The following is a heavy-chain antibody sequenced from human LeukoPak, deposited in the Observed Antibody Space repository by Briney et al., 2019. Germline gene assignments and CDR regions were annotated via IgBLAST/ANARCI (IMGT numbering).Heavy chain of an antibody. V-gene: IGHV3-53*01. CDR3: ARVFPEVTHFDY. Sequence: GGSLRLSCAASGFTVSSNYMSWVRQAPGKGLEWVSVIYSGGSTYYADSVKGRFTISRDNSKNTLYLQMNSPRAEDTAVYYCARVFPEVTHFDYWGQGTLVTVSS. CDR1: GFTVSSNY. J-gene: IGHJ4*02. D-gene: IGHD5-18*01. CDR2: IYSGGST.